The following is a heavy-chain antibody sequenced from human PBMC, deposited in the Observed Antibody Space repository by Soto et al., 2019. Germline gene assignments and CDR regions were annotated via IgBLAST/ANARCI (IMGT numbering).Heavy chain of an antibody. Sequence: EVQVVETGGGLIQPGGSLRLSCAASGFTVSSSYMSWVRQAPGRGLEWVSVIYGGGSTYYADSVKGRFTISRDNSKNTLNLQRNSRGAEDTAVYYWARKVPGDNGVLDIWGQGKMVTVSS. CDR2: IYGGGST. D-gene: IGHD1-20*01. CDR3: ARKVPGDNGVLDI. V-gene: IGHV3-53*02. J-gene: IGHJ3*02. CDR1: GFTVSSSY.